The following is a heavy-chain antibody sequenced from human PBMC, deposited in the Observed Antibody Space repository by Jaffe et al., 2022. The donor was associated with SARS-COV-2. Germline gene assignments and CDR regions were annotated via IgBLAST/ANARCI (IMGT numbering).Heavy chain of an antibody. D-gene: IGHD6-19*01. CDR1: GDSISRSTYY. J-gene: IGHJ4*02. Sequence: QVQLQESGPGLVKPSETLSLTCTVSGDSISRSTYYWGWIRQPPGKGLEWIGSIYYSGGTYYNPSLNSRVTISVDTSKNQFSLKLSSVTAADTASYYCGRHVFPSRYSNVWYDNDYWGQGTLVTVSS. CDR2: IYYSGGT. CDR3: GRHVFPSRYSNVWYDNDY. V-gene: IGHV4-39*01.